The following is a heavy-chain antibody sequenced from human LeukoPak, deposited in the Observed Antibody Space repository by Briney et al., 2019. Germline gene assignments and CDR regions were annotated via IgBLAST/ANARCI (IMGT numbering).Heavy chain of an antibody. CDR3: AREPTELIQLGYFDY. Sequence: PSETLSLTCTVSGGSIRSSYYYWGWIRQPPGKGLEWIGSIYDSGSTYYNPSLKSRVTISVDTSKNQFSLKLNSVTAADTAVYYCAREPTELIQLGYFDYWGQGTLVTVSS. D-gene: IGHD5-18*01. CDR1: GGSIRSSYYY. V-gene: IGHV4-39*02. CDR2: IYDSGST. J-gene: IGHJ4*02.